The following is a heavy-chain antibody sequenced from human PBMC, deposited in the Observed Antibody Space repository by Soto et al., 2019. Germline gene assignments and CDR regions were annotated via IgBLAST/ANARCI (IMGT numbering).Heavy chain of an antibody. CDR3: AQCLLGVNYYYGMDV. D-gene: IGHD3-16*01. J-gene: IGHJ6*02. V-gene: IGHV1-69*12. CDR1: GGTFSSYA. CDR2: IIPIFATA. Sequence: QVQLVQSGAEVKKPGSSVKVSCKASGGTFSSYAINWVRQAPGQGLEWMGGIIPIFATADYAQKFQGRVRINADDSTSTAYMELRSLRSEDTAGYYWAQCLLGVNYYYGMDVWGQGTTVTVSS.